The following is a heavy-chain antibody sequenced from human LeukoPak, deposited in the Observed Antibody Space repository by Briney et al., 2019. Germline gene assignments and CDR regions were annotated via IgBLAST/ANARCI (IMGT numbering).Heavy chain of an antibody. CDR1: GGSISNYY. D-gene: IGHD4-11*01. V-gene: IGHV4-59*08. Sequence: PSETLSLTCAVSGGSISNYYLSWIRQPPGKGLEWIGYIYYSGSTNYNPSLKSRVTISLDTSKNQFSLKLSSVTAADTAVYYCARHAYSNDEIGYWRQGTLVTVPS. CDR3: ARHAYSNDEIGY. CDR2: IYYSGST. J-gene: IGHJ4*02.